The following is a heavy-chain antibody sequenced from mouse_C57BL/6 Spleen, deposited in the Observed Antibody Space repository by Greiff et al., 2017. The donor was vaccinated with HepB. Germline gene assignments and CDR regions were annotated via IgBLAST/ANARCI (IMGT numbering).Heavy chain of an antibody. Sequence: VQLQQSGAELVKPGASVKMSCKASGYTFTSYWITWVKQRPGQGLEWIGDIYPGSGSTNYNEKFKSKATLTVDTSSSTDYMQLSSLTSEDSAVYYCARAGYYDYDTYYFDYWGQGTTLTVSS. CDR2: IYPGSGST. CDR3: ARAGYYDYDTYYFDY. J-gene: IGHJ2*01. CDR1: GYTFTSYW. D-gene: IGHD2-4*01. V-gene: IGHV1-55*01.